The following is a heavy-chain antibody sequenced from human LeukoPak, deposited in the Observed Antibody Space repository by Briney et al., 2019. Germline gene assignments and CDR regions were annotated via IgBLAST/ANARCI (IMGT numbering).Heavy chain of an antibody. CDR3: ASTAHTVTHNWFDP. D-gene: IGHD4-17*01. CDR1: GFTFSSYW. Sequence: PGGSLRLSCAASGFTFSSYWMSWVRQAPGKGLEWVANIKQDGSEKYYVDSVKGRFTISRDNSKNTLYLQMNSLRAEDTAVYYCASTAHTVTHNWFDPWGQGTLVTVSS. V-gene: IGHV3-7*03. J-gene: IGHJ5*02. CDR2: IKQDGSEK.